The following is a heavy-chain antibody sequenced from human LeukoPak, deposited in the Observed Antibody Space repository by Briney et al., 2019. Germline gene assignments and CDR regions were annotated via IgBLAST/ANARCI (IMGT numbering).Heavy chain of an antibody. J-gene: IGHJ4*02. Sequence: SETLSLTCMVSRGSIRSFYWNWIRQPPGKGLEWIGYMSKSGSTNYNPSLKSRLTISVDTSKNHLSLRLSSVTAADTAVYYCARGNYDDSYAYGGDFDSWGQGTLVTVSS. CDR2: MSKSGST. CDR3: ARGNYDDSYAYGGDFDS. V-gene: IGHV4-59*01. D-gene: IGHD3-16*01. CDR1: RGSIRSFY.